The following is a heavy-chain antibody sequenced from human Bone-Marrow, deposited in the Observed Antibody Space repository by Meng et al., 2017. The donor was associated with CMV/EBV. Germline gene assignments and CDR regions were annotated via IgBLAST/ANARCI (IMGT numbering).Heavy chain of an antibody. Sequence: GGSLRLSCAVSGFTFSDYYMSWIRQAPGKGLEWVSSISSSGSTIYNADSVKGRFTISRDNAKNSLYLQTNSLRADDTGVYYCARVALRGHRGYDYGGDYFGYWGQGTLVTGSS. D-gene: IGHD3-16*01. CDR3: ARVALRGHRGYDYGGDYFGY. CDR1: GFTFSDYY. J-gene: IGHJ4*02. CDR2: ISSSGSTI. V-gene: IGHV3-11*04.